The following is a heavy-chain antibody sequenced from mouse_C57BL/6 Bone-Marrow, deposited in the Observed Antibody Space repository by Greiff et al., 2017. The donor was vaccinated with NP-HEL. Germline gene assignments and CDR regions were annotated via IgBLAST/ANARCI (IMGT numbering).Heavy chain of an antibody. V-gene: IGHV1-81*01. Sequence: QFQLQHSGAELASPGASVNLSCKASAYTFTSSGLSGVKQRTGQGLEWIGEIYLRSGNLYSNEKFKGKAPLTADKSSGTAYIELRRLRSEDSAVYFCARPKYCGSSYAMDYWGQGTSVTVSS. CDR1: AYTFTSSG. D-gene: IGHD1-1*01. CDR2: IYLRSGNL. CDR3: ARPKYCGSSYAMDY. J-gene: IGHJ4*01.